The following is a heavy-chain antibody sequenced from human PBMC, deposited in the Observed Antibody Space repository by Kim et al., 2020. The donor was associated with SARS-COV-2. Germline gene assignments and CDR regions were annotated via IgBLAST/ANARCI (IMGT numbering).Heavy chain of an antibody. V-gene: IGHV3-7*01. J-gene: IGHJ4*02. Sequence: GGSLRLSCAASGFTFSSYWMSWFRQAPGKGLEWVANIKQDGREKYYVDSVKGRFTISRDNAKNSLYLQMNSLRAEDTAVYYCARDQPFEYSSSPPFDYWGQGTLVTVSS. CDR2: IKQDGREK. CDR1: GFTFSSYW. D-gene: IGHD6-6*01. CDR3: ARDQPFEYSSSPPFDY.